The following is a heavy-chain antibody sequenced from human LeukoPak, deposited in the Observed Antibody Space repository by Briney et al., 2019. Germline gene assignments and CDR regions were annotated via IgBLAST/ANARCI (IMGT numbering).Heavy chain of an antibody. Sequence: GGSLRLSCSASVFTFDDYAMHWVRQAPGKGLEWVSGISWNSDSIGYADSVQGRFTISRDNAKNSLYLQMNSLRAEDMALYYCAKVRDPYYYDSSGYLRLGAFDIWGQGTMVTVSS. CDR2: ISWNSDSI. V-gene: IGHV3-9*03. D-gene: IGHD3-22*01. CDR1: VFTFDDYA. J-gene: IGHJ3*02. CDR3: AKVRDPYYYDSSGYLRLGAFDI.